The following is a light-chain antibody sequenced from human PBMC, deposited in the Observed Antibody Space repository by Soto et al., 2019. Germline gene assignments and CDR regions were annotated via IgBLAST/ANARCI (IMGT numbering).Light chain of an antibody. CDR2: END. CDR3: ATWDTSLKGVV. V-gene: IGLV1-51*01. CDR1: SSTIGTNY. J-gene: IGLJ2*01. Sequence: QSVLTQPPSVSAAPGQKVTISCSGSSSTIGTNYVSWYQHLPGTTPKLLINENDRRPSGIPDRFSGSKTGTSATLAITGLQTGDEAEYFCATWDTSLKGVVFGGGTKL.